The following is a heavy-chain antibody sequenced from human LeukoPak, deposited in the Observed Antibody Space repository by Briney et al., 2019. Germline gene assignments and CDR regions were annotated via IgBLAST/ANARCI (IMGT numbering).Heavy chain of an antibody. J-gene: IGHJ6*03. Sequence: ASVKVSFKASGYTFTSYDINWVRQATGQGLEWMGWMNPNSGNTGYAQKFQGRVTITRNTSISTAYMELSSLRSEDTAVYYCARNPKVTTRYYYMDVWGKGTTVTVSS. CDR2: MNPNSGNT. CDR3: ARNPKVTTRYYYMDV. D-gene: IGHD4-17*01. V-gene: IGHV1-8*03. CDR1: GYTFTSYD.